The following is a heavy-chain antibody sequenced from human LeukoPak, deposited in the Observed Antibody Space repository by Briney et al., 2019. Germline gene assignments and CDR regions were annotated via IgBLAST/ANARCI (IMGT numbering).Heavy chain of an antibody. CDR3: ARDPSYYDILTGYSRPNPFDY. D-gene: IGHD3-9*01. Sequence: ASVKVSCKASGYTFTSYGISWVRQAPGQGLEWMGWISAYNGNTNYAQKLQGRATMTTDTSTSTAYMELRSLRSDDTAVYYCARDPSYYDILTGYSRPNPFDYWGQGTLVTVSS. CDR2: ISAYNGNT. CDR1: GYTFTSYG. V-gene: IGHV1-18*01. J-gene: IGHJ4*02.